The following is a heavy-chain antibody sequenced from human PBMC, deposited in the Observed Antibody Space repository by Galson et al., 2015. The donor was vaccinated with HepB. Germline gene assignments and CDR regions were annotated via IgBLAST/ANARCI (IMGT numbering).Heavy chain of an antibody. CDR1: GDSVSSNTAA. CDR2: TYRGSN. J-gene: IGHJ4*02. CDR3: ARGRDNTFDF. D-gene: IGHD1-1*01. Sequence: CAISGDSVSSNTAAWNWIRQSPSRGLEWLGRTYRGSNEYAVSVKSRLIFTPDTSKNQVSLHLNSMTPEDTATYFYARGRDNTFDFWGQGTLVTVSS. V-gene: IGHV6-1*01.